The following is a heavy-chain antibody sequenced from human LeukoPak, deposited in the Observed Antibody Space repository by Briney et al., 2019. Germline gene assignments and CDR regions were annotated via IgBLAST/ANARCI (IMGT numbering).Heavy chain of an antibody. V-gene: IGHV4-30-4*07. CDR1: GGSINSGGYT. CDR3: ARSVGGYGSGSYYTV. D-gene: IGHD3-10*01. Sequence: PSETLSLTCAVTGGSINSGGYTWSWVRQPAGKRLEFLGYLSYSGSNYYIPSLKSRLLISGDTSRGQFSLKLSSVTAADTAVYYCARSVGGYGSGSYYTVWGQGTLVTVSS. J-gene: IGHJ4*02. CDR2: LSYSGSN.